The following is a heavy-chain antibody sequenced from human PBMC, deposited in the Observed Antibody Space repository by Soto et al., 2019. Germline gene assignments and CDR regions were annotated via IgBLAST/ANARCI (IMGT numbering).Heavy chain of an antibody. D-gene: IGHD5-12*01. V-gene: IGHV3-30-3*01. J-gene: IGHJ4*02. CDR2: ISYDGSNK. CDR1: GFTFSSYA. CDR3: ARDCRGYSLGVIDY. Sequence: GGSLRLSCAASGFTFSSYAMHWVRQAPGKGLEWVAVISYDGSNKYYADSVKGRFTISRDNSKNTLYLQMNSLRAEDTAVYYCARDCRGYSLGVIDYWGQGTLVTVSS.